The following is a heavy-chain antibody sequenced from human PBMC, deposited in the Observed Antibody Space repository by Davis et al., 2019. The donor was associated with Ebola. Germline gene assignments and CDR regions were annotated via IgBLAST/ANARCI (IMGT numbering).Heavy chain of an antibody. CDR1: GVSIGSSGYY. V-gene: IGHV4-39*01. CDR2: LHFRGRT. J-gene: IGHJ4*02. D-gene: IGHD2-15*01. Sequence: GSLRLSCNVSGVSIGSSGYYWGWVRQPPGKGLEWIGTLHFRGRTYYSPSLTGRVTLSGDSSKNGFSLTLDSVTAADTGVYYCARLVTACSGGICYSDFDDWGQGTLVTVSS. CDR3: ARLVTACSGGICYSDFDD.